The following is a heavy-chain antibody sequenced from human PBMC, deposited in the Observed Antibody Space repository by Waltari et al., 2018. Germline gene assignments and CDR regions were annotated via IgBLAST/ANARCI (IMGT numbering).Heavy chain of an antibody. Sequence: EVQLLESGGGLVKPGGSLRLSCAASGFTFSSYSMNWVRQAPGEGLGWVSSMSSSSSYIYYADSVKGRFTISRDNAKNSLYLQMNSLRAEDTAVYYCARVGSGSYSDYWGQGTLVTVSS. CDR1: GFTFSSYS. V-gene: IGHV3-21*01. D-gene: IGHD3-10*01. CDR2: MSSSSSYI. J-gene: IGHJ4*02. CDR3: ARVGSGSYSDY.